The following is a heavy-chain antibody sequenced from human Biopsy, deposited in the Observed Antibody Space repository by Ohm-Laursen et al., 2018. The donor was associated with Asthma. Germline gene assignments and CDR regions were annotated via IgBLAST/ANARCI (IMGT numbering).Heavy chain of an antibody. Sequence: ASVKVSCKTSGDTFNSAGITWVRQAPGQGLEWMGWINVYNGNTKVAQKLQDRVTMITDTSTSPAYMELRSLRSDDTAVDFCARAVDSSHYYGIDVWGQGTPVTVS. CDR1: GDTFNSAG. V-gene: IGHV1-18*01. D-gene: IGHD4-23*01. CDR2: INVYNGNT. J-gene: IGHJ6*02. CDR3: ARAVDSSHYYGIDV.